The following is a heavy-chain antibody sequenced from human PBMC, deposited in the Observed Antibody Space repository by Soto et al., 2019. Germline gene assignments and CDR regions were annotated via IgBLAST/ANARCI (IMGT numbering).Heavy chain of an antibody. CDR2: ISSSSSTI. Sequence: EVQLVESGGGLVQPGGSRRLSCAASGFTFGTYSMNWVRQAPGKGLEWVSYISSSSSTIYYADSVKGRFTISRDNAKNSLYLQMNSLRAEDTAVYYCARDKGAFDIWGQGTMVTVSS. V-gene: IGHV3-48*01. J-gene: IGHJ3*02. CDR1: GFTFGTYS. CDR3: ARDKGAFDI.